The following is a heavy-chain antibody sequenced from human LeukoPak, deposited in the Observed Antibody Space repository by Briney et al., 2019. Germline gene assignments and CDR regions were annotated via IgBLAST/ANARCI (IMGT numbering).Heavy chain of an antibody. CDR3: ARLTVVMGGYYFDY. J-gene: IGHJ4*02. V-gene: IGHV4-59*08. D-gene: IGHD4-23*01. Sequence: SETLSLTCTVSGGSISSYYWSWIRQPPGNGLEWIGYIYYSGSTNYNPSLKSRVTISVDTSKNQFSLKLSSVTAADTAVYYCARLTVVMGGYYFDYWGQGTLVTVSS. CDR2: IYYSGST. CDR1: GGSISSYY.